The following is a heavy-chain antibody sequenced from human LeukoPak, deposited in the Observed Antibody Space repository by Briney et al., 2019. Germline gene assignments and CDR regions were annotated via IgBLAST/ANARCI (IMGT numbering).Heavy chain of an antibody. J-gene: IGHJ4*02. CDR3: ARNSLWEYSYGYVIDYFDY. CDR2: IYYSGST. V-gene: IGHV4-39*01. D-gene: IGHD5-18*01. Sequence: KPSETLSLTCTVSGGPISSSSYYWGWIRQPPGKGLEWIGSIYYSGSTYYNPSLKSRVTISVDTSKNQFSLKLSSVTAADTAVYYCARNSLWEYSYGYVIDYFDYWGQGTLVTVSS. CDR1: GGPISSSSYY.